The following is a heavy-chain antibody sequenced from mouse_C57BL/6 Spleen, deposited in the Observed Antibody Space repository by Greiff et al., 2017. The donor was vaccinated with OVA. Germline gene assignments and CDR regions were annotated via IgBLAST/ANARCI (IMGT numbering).Heavy chain of an antibody. CDR3: ARRRFITTVQDYFDY. V-gene: IGHV1-42*01. Sequence: EVQLQQSGPELVKPGASVKISCKASGYSFTGYYMNWVKQSPEKSLEWIGEINPSTGGTTYNQKFKAKATLTVDKSSSTAYMQLKSLTSEDSAVYYCARRRFITTVQDYFDYWGQGTTLTVSS. J-gene: IGHJ2*01. CDR2: INPSTGGT. D-gene: IGHD1-1*01. CDR1: GYSFTGYY.